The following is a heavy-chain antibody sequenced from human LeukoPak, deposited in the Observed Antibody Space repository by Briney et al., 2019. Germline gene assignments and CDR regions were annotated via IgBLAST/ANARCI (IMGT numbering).Heavy chain of an antibody. CDR1: GGTFSSYA. Sequence: SVKVSCKASGGTFSSYAISWVRQAPGQGLEWMGGIIPIFGTANYAQKFQGRVTITADESTSTAYMELSSLRSEDTAVYYCARDTRITGTRGAFDIWGQGTMVTVSS. CDR3: ARDTRITGTRGAFDI. V-gene: IGHV1-69*13. D-gene: IGHD1-20*01. J-gene: IGHJ3*02. CDR2: IIPIFGTA.